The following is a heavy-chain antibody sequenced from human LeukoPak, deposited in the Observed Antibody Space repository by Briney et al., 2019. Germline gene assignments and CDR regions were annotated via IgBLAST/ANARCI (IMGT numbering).Heavy chain of an antibody. CDR2: INPNSGGA. D-gene: IGHD4-11*01. V-gene: IGHV1-2*06. CDR1: GYTFSDYY. J-gene: IGHJ4*02. Sequence: ASVKVSCKASGYTFSDYYIHWVRQAPGQGLQWMGRINPNSGGADYAQNFQGRVTMTRDTSTNTVYMQLIWLRSDDAAVYYCARASYGNNPTHFDDWGQGTLVTVSS. CDR3: ARASYGNNPTHFDD.